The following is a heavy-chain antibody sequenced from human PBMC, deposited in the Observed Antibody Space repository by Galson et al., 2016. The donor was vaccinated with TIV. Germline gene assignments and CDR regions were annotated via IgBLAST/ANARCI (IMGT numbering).Heavy chain of an antibody. J-gene: IGHJ4*02. CDR1: GYTFSSYS. D-gene: IGHD4-17*01. Sequence: SVKVSCKASGYTFSSYSINWVRQAPGQGLEWMGWISGYSGNTNYAQKFQGRVTMTTDTFTGTAYVELRSLRSDDTAVYYCARGATVTPYSFFDYWGQGTLVTVFS. CDR2: ISGYSGNT. CDR3: ARGATVTPYSFFDY. V-gene: IGHV1-18*04.